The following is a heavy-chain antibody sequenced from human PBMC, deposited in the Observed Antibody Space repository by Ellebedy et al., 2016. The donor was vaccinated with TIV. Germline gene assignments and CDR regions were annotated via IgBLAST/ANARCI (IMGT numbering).Heavy chain of an antibody. Sequence: GGSLRLSCAASGFTFSSYSMNWVRQAPGKGLEWVSSISSSSSYIYYADSVKGRFTISRDNAKNSLYLQMNSLRAEDTAVYYCARGENYGSGSYSAYYGMDVWGQGTTVTVSS. CDR3: ARGENYGSGSYSAYYGMDV. CDR1: GFTFSSYS. J-gene: IGHJ6*02. D-gene: IGHD3-10*01. CDR2: ISSSSSYI. V-gene: IGHV3-21*01.